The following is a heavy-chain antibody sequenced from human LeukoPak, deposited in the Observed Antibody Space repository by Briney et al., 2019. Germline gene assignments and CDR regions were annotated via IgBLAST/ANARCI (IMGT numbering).Heavy chain of an antibody. CDR3: AREGYCSGGSCPHPYYYYYGMDV. Sequence: GGSLRPSCAASGFTFSSYWMSWVRQAPGKGLEWVANIKQDGSEKYYVDSLKGRFTISRDNAKNSLYLQMNSLRAEDTAVYYCAREGYCSGGSCPHPYYYYYGMDVWGQGTTVTVSS. D-gene: IGHD2-15*01. J-gene: IGHJ6*02. CDR1: GFTFSSYW. CDR2: IKQDGSEK. V-gene: IGHV3-7*01.